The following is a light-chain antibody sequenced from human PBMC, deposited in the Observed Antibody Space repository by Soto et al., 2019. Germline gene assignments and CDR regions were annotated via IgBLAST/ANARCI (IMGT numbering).Light chain of an antibody. CDR2: EDN. V-gene: IGLV6-57*04. CDR1: SGSIASNY. CDR3: QSYDSSNHVV. Sequence: NFMLTQPHSVSESPGKTVTISCTRSSGSIASNYVQWYQQRPGSAPTTVTYEDNQRPPGVPDRFSGSIDSSSNSASLTISGLKTEDEADYYCQSYDSSNHVVFGGGTKLTVL. J-gene: IGLJ2*01.